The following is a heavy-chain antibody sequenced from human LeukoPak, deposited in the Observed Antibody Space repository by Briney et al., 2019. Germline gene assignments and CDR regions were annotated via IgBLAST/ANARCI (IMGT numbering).Heavy chain of an antibody. CDR1: GFTFNNYG. V-gene: IGHV3-21*01. CDR2: ISSSSSYI. Sequence: GGSLRLSCAASGFTFNNYGMNWVRQAPGKGLEWVSSISSSSSYIYYADSVKGRFTISRDNAKNSLYLQMNSLRAEDTAVYYCVNSAVIVGATVFDYWGQGTLVTVSS. J-gene: IGHJ4*02. D-gene: IGHD1-26*01. CDR3: VNSAVIVGATVFDY.